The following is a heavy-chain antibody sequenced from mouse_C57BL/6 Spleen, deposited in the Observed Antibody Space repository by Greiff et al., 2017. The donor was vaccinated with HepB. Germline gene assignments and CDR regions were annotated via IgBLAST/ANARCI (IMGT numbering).Heavy chain of an antibody. CDR2: IDPNSGGT. CDR1: GYTFTSYW. D-gene: IGHD2-3*01. Sequence: QVQLQQPGAELVKTGASVKLSCKASGYTFTSYWMHWVKQRPGRGLEWIGRIDPNSGGTKYNEKFKSKATLTVDKPSSTAYMQLSSLTSEDSAVYYCARGDGYYYYAMDYWGQGTSVTVSS. J-gene: IGHJ4*01. CDR3: ARGDGYYYYAMDY. V-gene: IGHV1-72*01.